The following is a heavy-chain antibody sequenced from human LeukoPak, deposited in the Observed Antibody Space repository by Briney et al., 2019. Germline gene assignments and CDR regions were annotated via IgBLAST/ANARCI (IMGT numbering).Heavy chain of an antibody. CDR3: ARSLIAVVTASDYYYYYMDV. V-gene: IGHV1-18*01. Sequence: ASVKVSCKASGYTFTSYGISWVRQAPGQGLEWMGWISAYNGNTNYAQKLQGRVTMTTDTSTSTAYMELRSLRSDDTAVYYCARSLIAVVTASDYYYYYMDVWGKGTTVTVSS. CDR2: ISAYNGNT. CDR1: GYTFTSYG. D-gene: IGHD2-21*02. J-gene: IGHJ6*03.